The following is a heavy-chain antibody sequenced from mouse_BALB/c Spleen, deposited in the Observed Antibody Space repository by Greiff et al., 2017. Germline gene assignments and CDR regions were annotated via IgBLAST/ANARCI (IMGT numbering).Heavy chain of an antibody. CDR3: ARGDYDGDWFAY. CDR1: GYSFTGYN. J-gene: IGHJ3*01. V-gene: IGHV1-39*01. CDR2: IDPYYGGT. D-gene: IGHD2-4*01. Sequence: QLQESGPELEQPGASVKISCKASGYSFTGYNMNWVKQSNGKSLEWIGNIDPYYGGTSYNQKFKGKATMTVDKSSSTAYMQLKSLTSEDSAVYYCARGDYDGDWFAYWGQGTLVTVSA.